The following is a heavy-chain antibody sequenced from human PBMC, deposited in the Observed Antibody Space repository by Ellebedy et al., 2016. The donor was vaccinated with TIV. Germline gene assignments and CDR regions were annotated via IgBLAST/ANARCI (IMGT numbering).Heavy chain of an antibody. CDR3: ARDTYYYEIGAWDDVFDV. CDR1: GGSISGYY. D-gene: IGHD3-22*01. CDR2: SHHSRDT. J-gene: IGHJ3*01. Sequence: MPSETLSLTCSVSGGSISGYYWSWVRQSPGKGLEGIGHSHHSRDTNYNPSLRSRVTISVETSRSQFSLRLSSVTAADTAVYYCARDTYYYEIGAWDDVFDVWGQGTMVTVSS. V-gene: IGHV4-59*01.